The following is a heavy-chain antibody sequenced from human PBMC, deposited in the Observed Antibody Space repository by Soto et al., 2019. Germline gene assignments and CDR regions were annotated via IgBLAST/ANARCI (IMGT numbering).Heavy chain of an antibody. CDR2: INAGNGNT. J-gene: IGHJ4*02. CDR1: GYTFTGYA. Sequence: QGQLVQSGAEEKKPGASVKVSCKASGYTFTGYAMHWVRQAPGQRLEWMGWINAGNGNTKYSQKFQGRVTSTRDTSASTAYMELSSLRSEDTAVYYCARSAVSPFGGLIGPFDYWGQGNLVTVSS. CDR3: ARSAVSPFGGLIGPFDY. D-gene: IGHD3-16*02. V-gene: IGHV1-3*05.